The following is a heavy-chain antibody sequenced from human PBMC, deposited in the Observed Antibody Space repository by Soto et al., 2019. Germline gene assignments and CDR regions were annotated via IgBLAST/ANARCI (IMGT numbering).Heavy chain of an antibody. V-gene: IGHV3-23*01. Sequence: GGSLRLSCAASGFTFSSYAMSWVRQAPGKGLEWVSAISGSGGSTYYADSVKGRFTISRDNSKNMLYLQMNSLRVEDKAVYYCTKGDTSDPFHYWGQGTLVNVSS. CDR3: TKGDTSDPFHY. D-gene: IGHD2-2*01. CDR2: ISGSGGST. CDR1: GFTFSSYA. J-gene: IGHJ4*02.